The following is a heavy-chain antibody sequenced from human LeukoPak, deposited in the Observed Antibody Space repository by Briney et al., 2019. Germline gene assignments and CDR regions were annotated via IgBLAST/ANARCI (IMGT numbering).Heavy chain of an antibody. CDR1: GFTVSSNY. D-gene: IGHD6-19*01. Sequence: GGSLRLSCAASGFTVSSNYMSWVRQAPGKGLEWVSVIYSGGSTYYADSAKGRFTISRDNSKNTLYLQMNSLRAEDTAVYYCASCSSGWPYYYYYGMDVWGQGTTVTASS. CDR2: IYSGGST. CDR3: ASCSSGWPYYYYYGMDV. V-gene: IGHV3-66*01. J-gene: IGHJ6*02.